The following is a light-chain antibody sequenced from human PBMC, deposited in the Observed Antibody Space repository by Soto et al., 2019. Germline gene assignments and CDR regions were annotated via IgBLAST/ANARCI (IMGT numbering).Light chain of an antibody. V-gene: IGKV3-11*01. CDR1: QSVSSY. CDR3: QQRGNWPLT. Sequence: EIVLTQSPATLSLSPGERATLSCRASQSVSSYFAWYQQKPGQAPRLLIYDASNRATGIPARFSGSGSGTQFTLPISSLEPEDFAVYCCQQRGNWPLTFGQGTKVDIK. CDR2: DAS. J-gene: IGKJ1*01.